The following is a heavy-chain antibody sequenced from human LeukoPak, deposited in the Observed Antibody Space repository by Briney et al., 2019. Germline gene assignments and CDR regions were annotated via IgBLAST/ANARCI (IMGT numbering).Heavy chain of an antibody. V-gene: IGHV3-53*01. Sequence: GGSLRLSCAASGFTVSSNFMNWVRQAPGKGLEWVSDYSDSVKGRFTISRDNAKNTLYRQMNSLRAEDTAVYYCARDLLGGGNFDIWGQGTMVTVSS. J-gene: IGHJ3*02. D-gene: IGHD3-16*01. CDR3: ARDLLGGGNFDI. CDR1: GFTVSSNF.